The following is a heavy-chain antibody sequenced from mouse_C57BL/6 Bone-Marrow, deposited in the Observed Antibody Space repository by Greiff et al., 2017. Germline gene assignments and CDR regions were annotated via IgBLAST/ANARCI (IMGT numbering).Heavy chain of an antibody. CDR2: IHPNSGST. CDR3: AREGRCYDSSWYFDV. Sequence: QVQLQQPGAELVKPGASVKLSCKASGYTFTSYWMHWVKQRPGQGLEWIGMIHPNSGSTNYNEKFKSKATLTVDKSSSTAYMQLSSLPSEDSAVYYCAREGRCYDSSWYFDVWGTGTTVTVSS. J-gene: IGHJ1*03. V-gene: IGHV1-64*01. D-gene: IGHD1-1*01. CDR1: GYTFTSYW.